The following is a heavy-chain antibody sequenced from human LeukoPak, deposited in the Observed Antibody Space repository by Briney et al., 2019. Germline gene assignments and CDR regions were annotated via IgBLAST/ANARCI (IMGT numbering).Heavy chain of an antibody. CDR2: IYTSGTT. V-gene: IGHV4-4*07. J-gene: IGHJ4*02. CDR3: ARGRYCTDGSCYFDY. Sequence: SETLSLTCTVSRGSISTFYWSWIRQPAGKGLEWIGHIYTSGTTNYNPSLKSRVTMSIDTSKNQFSLKLSSVTAADTAVYYCARGRYCTDGSCYFDYWGQGTLVTVSS. D-gene: IGHD2-15*01. CDR1: RGSISTFY.